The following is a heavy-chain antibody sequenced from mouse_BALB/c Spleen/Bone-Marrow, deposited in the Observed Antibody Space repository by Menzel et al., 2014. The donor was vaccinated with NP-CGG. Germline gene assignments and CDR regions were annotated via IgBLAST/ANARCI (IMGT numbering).Heavy chain of an antibody. CDR2: INPNIGGT. CDR1: GYTFTEYT. V-gene: IGHV1-18*01. J-gene: IGHJ3*01. Sequence: VQLQQSGPEMVKPGASVKISCKTSGYTFTEYTIHWVKQSHGKSLEWIGNINPNIGGTTYNQKFKGKATLTVDMSSSTAYMDLRSLTSEDSAVYYCARGRFAYWGQGTLVTVSA. CDR3: ARGRFAY.